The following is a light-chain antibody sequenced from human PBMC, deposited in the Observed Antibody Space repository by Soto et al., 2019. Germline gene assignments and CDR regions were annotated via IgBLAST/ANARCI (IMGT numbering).Light chain of an antibody. CDR2: DVS. CDR1: DNDVGGYNF. J-gene: IGLJ1*01. V-gene: IGLV2-11*01. Sequence: QSALTQPRSVSGSPGQSVTISCSGTDNDVGGYNFVSWYQQHPGKAPKLMVFDVSKRPSGVPGRFSGSKSGTTASLTISGLQGEDEADYYSCSFAGSLNFVFGTGTKVTVL. CDR3: CSFAGSLNFV.